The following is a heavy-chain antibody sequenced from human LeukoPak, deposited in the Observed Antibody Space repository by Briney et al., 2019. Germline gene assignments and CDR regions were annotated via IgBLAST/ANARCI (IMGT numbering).Heavy chain of an antibody. J-gene: IGHJ4*02. CDR1: GYTFTSYD. D-gene: IGHD3-3*01. CDR3: ASGSGYYKTLDY. Sequence: ASVKVSCKASGYTFTSYDINWVRQATGQGLEWMGWMNPNSGNTGYAQKFQGRVTMTRNTSISTAYMELSSLRSEDTAVYYCASGSGYYKTLDYWGQGTLATVSS. V-gene: IGHV1-8*01. CDR2: MNPNSGNT.